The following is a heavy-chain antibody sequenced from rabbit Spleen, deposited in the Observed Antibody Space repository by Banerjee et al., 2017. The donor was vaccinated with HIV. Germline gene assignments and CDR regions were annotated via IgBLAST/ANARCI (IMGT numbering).Heavy chain of an antibody. Sequence: QSLEESGGDLVQPEGSLTLTCTASGFSFSSRDYMCWVRQAPGKGLEWIACAHAGSSGSTYYATWAKGRFTISKTSSTTVTLQMTSLTAADTATYFCARDSGSSFSSYGMDLWGPGTLVTVS. D-gene: IGHD8-1*01. CDR2: AHAGSSGST. CDR3: ARDSGSSFSSYGMDL. J-gene: IGHJ6*01. V-gene: IGHV1S40*01. CDR1: GFSFSSRDY.